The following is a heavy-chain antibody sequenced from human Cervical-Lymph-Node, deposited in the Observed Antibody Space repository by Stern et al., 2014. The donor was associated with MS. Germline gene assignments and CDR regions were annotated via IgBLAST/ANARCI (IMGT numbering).Heavy chain of an antibody. Sequence: QLQLQESGPGLVKPSQTLSLTCTVSGGSFSSGPYYWNWIRQPAGKGLEWIGRIYSSGSTNYNPSLKSRVSLSIDTSKNKFSLKLSSVTAADTAIYYCARANMDTNLAAKPLDSWGQGALVTVSS. J-gene: IGHJ4*02. CDR2: IYSSGST. D-gene: IGHD1/OR15-1a*01. V-gene: IGHV4-61*02. CDR1: GGSFSSGPYY. CDR3: ARANMDTNLAAKPLDS.